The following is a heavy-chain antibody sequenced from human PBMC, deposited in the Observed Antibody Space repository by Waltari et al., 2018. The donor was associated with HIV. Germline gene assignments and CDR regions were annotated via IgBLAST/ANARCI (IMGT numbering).Heavy chain of an antibody. CDR1: GLTFINAW. V-gene: IGHV3-15*01. Sequence: EVHLVESGGGLVKPGGSVRVSCTVSGLTFINAWMSWVRQAPGKGLEWLGRIKSKNDGGTIDYAAPVKDRFTILRDDSKHTLYLEMSSLKIEDTGIYYCVTDAVAVPLDTAYWGQGTLVTVSS. CDR3: VTDAVAVPLDTAY. J-gene: IGHJ4*02. CDR2: IKSKNDGGTI. D-gene: IGHD2-21*01.